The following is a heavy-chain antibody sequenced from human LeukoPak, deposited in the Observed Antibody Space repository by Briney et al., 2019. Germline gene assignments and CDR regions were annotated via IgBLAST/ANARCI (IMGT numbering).Heavy chain of an antibody. Sequence: GGSLRLSCAASGFTFSKNAMNWVRQAPGKGLEWVSRISGGGGYTYYADSVKGRFTVSRDHSKNTLYLQMNSLRDEDTAVYKGAKDQSPVDKGSWELDYWGQGTSVTVSS. J-gene: IGHJ4*02. CDR1: GFTFSKNA. D-gene: IGHD3-10*01. CDR3: AKDQSPVDKGSWELDY. CDR2: ISGGGGYT. V-gene: IGHV3-23*01.